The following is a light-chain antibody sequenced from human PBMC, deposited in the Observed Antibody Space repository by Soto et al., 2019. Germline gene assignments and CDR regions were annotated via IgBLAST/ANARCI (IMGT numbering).Light chain of an antibody. V-gene: IGKV3-11*01. Sequence: EIVLTQSPGTLSLSPGERATLSCRASRSVITFLAWYQQRPGQAPRLLISEASNRAAGIPARFSGSGSGTDFTLTISSLQPDDFATYYCQHYNSYSEAFGQGTKVDIK. CDR1: RSVITF. J-gene: IGKJ1*01. CDR2: EAS. CDR3: QHYNSYSEA.